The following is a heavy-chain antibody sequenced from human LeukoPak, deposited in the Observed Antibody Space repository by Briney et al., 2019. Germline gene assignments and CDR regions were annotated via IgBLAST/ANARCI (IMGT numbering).Heavy chain of an antibody. Sequence: SETLSLTCTVSRGSISSNGYYWGWIRQPPGKGLEWIGSFYYTGSTFYNPSLKSRVIMSVDTSKNQFSLKLSSVTAADTAVYYCARPLGHCTESRCPQSWFDPWGQGTLVTVSS. J-gene: IGHJ5*02. CDR3: ARPLGHCTESRCPQSWFDP. D-gene: IGHD2-8*02. V-gene: IGHV4-39*07. CDR1: RGSISSNGYY. CDR2: FYYTGST.